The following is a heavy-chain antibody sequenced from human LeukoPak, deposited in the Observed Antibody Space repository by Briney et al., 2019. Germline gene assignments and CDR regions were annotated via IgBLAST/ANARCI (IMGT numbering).Heavy chain of an antibody. V-gene: IGHV4-59*01. CDR3: ARGGAARLHFQN. D-gene: IGHD6-6*01. CDR2: IYHSGST. CDR1: GGSISTYY. J-gene: IGHJ1*01. Sequence: SETLSLTCTVSGGSISTYYWNWIRQPPGKGLEWIGYIYHSGSTNYNPSLQSRVTISVDTSKNQFSLNLNSVTAVDTAVYYCARGGAARLHFQNWGQGTLVTVSS.